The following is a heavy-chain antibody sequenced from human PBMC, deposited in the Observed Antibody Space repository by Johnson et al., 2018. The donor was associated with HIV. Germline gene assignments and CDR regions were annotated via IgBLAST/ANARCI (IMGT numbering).Heavy chain of an antibody. D-gene: IGHD6-6*01. V-gene: IGHV3-33*01. CDR2: IWFDGSKK. CDR1: GVSFSDYA. CDR3: WGYSTSSNAAFDI. Sequence: QVQLVESGGGVVQSGRSLRLSCAASGVSFSDYAMHWVRQAPGKGLEWVAVIWFDGSKKYYTDSVKGRFTISRDNSKNNLLLQMNSLRAEDTAVYYCWGYSTSSNAAFDIWGQGTMVTVSS. J-gene: IGHJ3*02.